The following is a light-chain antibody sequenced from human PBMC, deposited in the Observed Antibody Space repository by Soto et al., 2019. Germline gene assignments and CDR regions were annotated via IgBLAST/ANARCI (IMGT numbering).Light chain of an antibody. CDR1: QSVLYSSNNKNY. J-gene: IGKJ4*01. CDR2: WAS. Sequence: DIVMTQSPDSLAVSLGERGTINCKSSQSVLYSSNNKNYLAWYQQKPGQPPKLLIYWASFRESGVPDRFSGSGSGTDFTLTITNLQAEDVAVYYCQQYYGSPLTFGGGTKVEIK. CDR3: QQYYGSPLT. V-gene: IGKV4-1*01.